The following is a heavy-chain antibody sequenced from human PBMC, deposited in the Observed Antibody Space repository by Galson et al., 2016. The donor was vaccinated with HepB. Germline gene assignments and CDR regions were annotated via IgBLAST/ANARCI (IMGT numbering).Heavy chain of an antibody. CDR1: GFTFSHYG. CDR2: ISFDGSKK. CDR3: ARGLYNWNYLDY. D-gene: IGHD1-20*01. J-gene: IGHJ4*02. V-gene: IGHV3-30*03. Sequence: SLRLSCAASGFTFSHYGMHWVRQAPGKGLEWVALISFDGSKKYYADSVKGRFAISRDNSKNTLYLQMNSLRSEDTAVYFCARGLYNWNYLDYWGQGTLVAVSS.